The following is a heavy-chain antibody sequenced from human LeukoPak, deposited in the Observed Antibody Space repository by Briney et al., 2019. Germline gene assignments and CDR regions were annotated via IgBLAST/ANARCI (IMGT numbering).Heavy chain of an antibody. J-gene: IGHJ4*02. D-gene: IGHD2-2*01. CDR1: GFSFSSYE. Sequence: PGGSLRLSCAASGFSFSSYEMNWVRQAPGKGLEWVSYISFSGNSIYYADSVKGRFTISRDNAKNSLYLQMNSLRAEDTAVYYCARDRYCSTTSCSPTGLAYWGQGTLVTVSS. V-gene: IGHV3-48*03. CDR2: ISFSGNSI. CDR3: ARDRYCSTTSCSPTGLAY.